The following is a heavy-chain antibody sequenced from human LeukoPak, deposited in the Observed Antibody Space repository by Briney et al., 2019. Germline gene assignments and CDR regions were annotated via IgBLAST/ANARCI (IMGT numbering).Heavy chain of an antibody. Sequence: GGSLRLSCAASGFTFSSYGMLWVPQAPGKGLEWVAFIRYEGSNKYYADSVKGRFTISRDNSKNTLYLQMNSLRAEDTAVYYCAKYHLYYDSSGYLDYWGQGTLVTVSS. J-gene: IGHJ4*02. V-gene: IGHV3-30*02. CDR3: AKYHLYYDSSGYLDY. D-gene: IGHD3-22*01. CDR2: IRYEGSNK. CDR1: GFTFSSYG.